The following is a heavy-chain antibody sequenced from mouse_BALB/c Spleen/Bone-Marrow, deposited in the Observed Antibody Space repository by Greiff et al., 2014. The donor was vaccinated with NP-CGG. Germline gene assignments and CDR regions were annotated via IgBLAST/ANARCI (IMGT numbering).Heavy chain of an antibody. Sequence: EVMLVESGGDLVKPGGSLKLSRAASGFTFSSYGMSWVRQTPDKRLELVATISSGGSYTYYPDSVKGRFTISRDNAKNTLYLQMSSLKSEDTAMYYCARRRDYYAMDYWGQGTSVTVSS. CDR2: ISSGGSYT. J-gene: IGHJ4*01. V-gene: IGHV5-6*02. CDR1: GFTFSSYG. CDR3: ARRRDYYAMDY.